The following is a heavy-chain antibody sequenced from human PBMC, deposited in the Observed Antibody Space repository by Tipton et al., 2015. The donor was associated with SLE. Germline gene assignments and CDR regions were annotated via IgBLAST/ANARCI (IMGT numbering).Heavy chain of an antibody. V-gene: IGHV4-39*07. CDR2: IYHSGST. CDR1: GGSISSSSYY. CDR3: AGRSATGAFDI. J-gene: IGHJ3*02. Sequence: TLSLTCTVSGGSISSSSYYWGWIRQPPGKGLEWIGSIYHSGSTNYNPSLKSRVAISVDTSKNQFSLKLSSVTAADTTVYYCAGRSATGAFDIWGQGTMVTVSS. D-gene: IGHD2-15*01.